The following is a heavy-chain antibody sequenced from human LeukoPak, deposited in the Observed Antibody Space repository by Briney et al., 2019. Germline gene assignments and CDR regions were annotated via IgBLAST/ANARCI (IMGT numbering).Heavy chain of an antibody. J-gene: IGHJ4*02. CDR2: IHNSGST. V-gene: IGHV3-66*01. D-gene: IGHD3-10*01. Sequence: GGSLRLSCAASGFTVSYNFMSWVRQAPGKGLAWVSVIHNSGSTFYADSVRGRFTISRDNSKNTRYLQMDSLRAEDTAAYYCARGGTRYDRRFVFDYWGQGVLVTVSS. CDR3: ARGGTRYDRRFVFDY. CDR1: GFTVSYNF.